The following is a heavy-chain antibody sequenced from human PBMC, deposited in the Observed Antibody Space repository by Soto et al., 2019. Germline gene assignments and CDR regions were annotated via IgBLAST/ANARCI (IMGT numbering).Heavy chain of an antibody. D-gene: IGHD3-9*01. Sequence: SETLSGTCTVSGDCLGNYYWFWIRQPVGKGLEWIGRVSSSGNTNANPTLNSRATMSIDTSKNQFSLRLRSVTAADTAVYYCARADYEILTGSYAMDVWGQGTTVTVSS. CDR2: VSSSGNT. CDR1: GDCLGNYY. CDR3: ARADYEILTGSYAMDV. J-gene: IGHJ6*02. V-gene: IGHV4-4*07.